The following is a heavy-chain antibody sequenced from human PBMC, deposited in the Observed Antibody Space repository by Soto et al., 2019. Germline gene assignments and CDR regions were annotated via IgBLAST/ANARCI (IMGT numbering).Heavy chain of an antibody. CDR2: ISYDCDHK. CDR3: AKDNLKGGVAYYYYGMDV. Sequence: GGSLRLSCAASGFSFSTYAMHWVRQTPGKGQEWVAVISYDCDHKYYTDAVKGRFTISRDNSKNTLYLQMNSLRAEDSAVYYCAKDNLKGGVAYYYYGMDVCGQGTTVTVSS. J-gene: IGHJ6*02. V-gene: IGHV3-30-3*01. D-gene: IGHD2-15*01. CDR1: GFSFSTYA.